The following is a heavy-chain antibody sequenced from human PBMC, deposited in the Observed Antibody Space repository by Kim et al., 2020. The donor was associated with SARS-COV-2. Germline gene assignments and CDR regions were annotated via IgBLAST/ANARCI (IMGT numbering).Heavy chain of an antibody. CDR2: INPNSGGT. J-gene: IGHJ4*02. Sequence: ASVKVSCKASGYTFTGYYMLWVRQAPGQGLEWMGWINPNSGGTNYAQKFQGRVTMTRDTSISTAYMELSRLRSDDTAVYYCARGEELYGSGSYGVDYWGQGTLVTVSS. V-gene: IGHV1-2*02. CDR1: GYTFTGYY. D-gene: IGHD3-10*01. CDR3: ARGEELYGSGSYGVDY.